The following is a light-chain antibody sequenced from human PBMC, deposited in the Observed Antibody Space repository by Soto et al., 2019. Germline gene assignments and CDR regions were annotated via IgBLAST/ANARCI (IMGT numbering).Light chain of an antibody. V-gene: IGKV3-15*01. Sequence: EIEMTQSPATLSVSPGERATRSCRASQSVSSNVAWYQQKPGQAPRLLIYGASTRATGIPARFSGSGSGTEFTLTISSLQSEDFAVYYCQQYNNWPPTWTFGQGTKVEIK. J-gene: IGKJ1*01. CDR3: QQYNNWPPTWT. CDR1: QSVSSN. CDR2: GAS.